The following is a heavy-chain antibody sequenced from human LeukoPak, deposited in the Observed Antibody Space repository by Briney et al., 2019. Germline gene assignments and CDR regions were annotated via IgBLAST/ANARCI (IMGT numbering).Heavy chain of an antibody. CDR1: GFTFSSSD. CDR3: AKFSPLRGGSYDAFDM. J-gene: IGHJ3*02. CDR2: IDTAGDT. D-gene: IGHD3-16*01. Sequence: HPGGSLRLSCAASGFTFSSSDMHWVRQPTEKGLEWVSAIDTAGDTYYPGSVKGRFTISRENAKNSLYLQMNSPRAGDTAVYYCAKFSPLRGGSYDAFDMWGQGTMVTVSS. V-gene: IGHV3-13*01.